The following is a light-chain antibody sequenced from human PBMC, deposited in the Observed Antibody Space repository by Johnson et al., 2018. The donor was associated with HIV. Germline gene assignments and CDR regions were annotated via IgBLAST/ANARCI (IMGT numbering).Light chain of an antibody. J-gene: IGLJ1*01. CDR1: SSNIENNY. CDR2: DNN. Sequence: QSVLTQPPSVSATPGQKVTISCSGSSSNIENNYVSWYQQLPETAPKLLIYDNNNRSSGIPDRTSGSKSGTSATLGITRLQTGDEADDYCGTWDSGLSAGNVFGTGTKVTVL. CDR3: GTWDSGLSAGNV. V-gene: IGLV1-51*01.